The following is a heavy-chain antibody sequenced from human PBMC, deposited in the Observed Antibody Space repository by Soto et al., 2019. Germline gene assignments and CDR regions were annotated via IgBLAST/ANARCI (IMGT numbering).Heavy chain of an antibody. J-gene: IGHJ5*02. CDR3: ARGPTRNGFDP. Sequence: PSETLRLSCAVSAGTFRGYYWSWFRHPPGKGQEWIGEINHSGSTNYKPSLKSRVTISVDTCKNQFSLKLSSVTAADTAVYYSARGPTRNGFDPWRDGPPVTV. V-gene: IGHV4-34*01. CDR2: INHSGST. CDR1: AGTFRGYY.